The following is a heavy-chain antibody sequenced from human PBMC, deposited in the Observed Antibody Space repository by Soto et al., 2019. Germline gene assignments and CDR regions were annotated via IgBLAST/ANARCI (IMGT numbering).Heavy chain of an antibody. Sequence: QVQLVQSGAEVKKPGASVKVSCKASGYTFTSYAMHWVRQAPGQRLEWMGWINAGNGNTKYSQKFQGRVTITRDTSASAAYMELSSLRSEDTAVYCCARGGWGYYYFDYWGQGTLVTVSS. CDR2: INAGNGNT. CDR3: ARGGWGYYYFDY. J-gene: IGHJ4*02. CDR1: GYTFTSYA. V-gene: IGHV1-3*01. D-gene: IGHD2-21*01.